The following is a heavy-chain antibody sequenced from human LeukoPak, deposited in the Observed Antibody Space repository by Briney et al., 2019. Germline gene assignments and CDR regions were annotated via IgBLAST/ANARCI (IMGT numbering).Heavy chain of an antibody. CDR2: IYYSGST. CDR3: ARVMKSGGCCSGGSCPDDAFDI. V-gene: IGHV4-59*01. J-gene: IGHJ3*02. CDR1: GGSISSYY. D-gene: IGHD2-15*01. Sequence: SETLSLTCTVSGGSISSYYWSWIRQPPGKGLEWIGYIYYSGSTNYNPSLKSRVTISVDTSKNQFSLKLSSVTAADTAVYYCARVMKSGGCCSGGSCPDDAFDIWGQGTMVTVSS.